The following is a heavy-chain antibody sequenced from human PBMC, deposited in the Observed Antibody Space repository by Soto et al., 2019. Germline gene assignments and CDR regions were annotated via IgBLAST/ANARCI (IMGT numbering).Heavy chain of an antibody. CDR2: IIPIFGTA. V-gene: IGHV1-69*13. Sequence: SVKVSCKASGGTFSSYAISWVRQAPGQGLEWMGGIIPIFGTANYAQKFQGRVTITADESTSTAYMEPSSLRSEDTAVYYCARQHYYDSSGPRRRNYGMDVWGQGTTVTVSS. CDR3: ARQHYYDSSGPRRRNYGMDV. CDR1: GGTFSSYA. J-gene: IGHJ6*02. D-gene: IGHD3-22*01.